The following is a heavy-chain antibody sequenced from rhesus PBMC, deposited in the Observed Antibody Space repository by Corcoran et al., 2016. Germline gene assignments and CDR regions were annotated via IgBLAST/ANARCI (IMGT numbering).Heavy chain of an antibody. CDR2: IYGSGRST. J-gene: IGHJ3*01. Sequence: QLQLQESGPGLVKPSETLSVTCAVSGGSISSSYWSWIRQAPGKGLEWIGYIYGSGRSTNYNPSLKSRVTLSVDTSKKQLSLKLSSVTTADTAVYYCARAAGLDAFDVWGQGLRVTVSS. CDR1: GGSISSSY. V-gene: IGHV4-169*01. D-gene: IGHD3-9*01. CDR3: ARAAGLDAFDV.